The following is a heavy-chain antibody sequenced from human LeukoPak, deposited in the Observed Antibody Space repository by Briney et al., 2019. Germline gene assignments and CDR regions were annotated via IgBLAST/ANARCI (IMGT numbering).Heavy chain of an antibody. J-gene: IGHJ4*02. CDR3: ARHFYCSSTSCYLPIGY. CDR2: IYSGGST. CDR1: GFTFTNYA. Sequence: GGSLRLSCAASGFTFTNYAMSWVRQAPGKGLEWVSVIYSGGSTYYADSVKGRFTISRDNSKNTLYLQMNSLRAEDTAVYYCARHFYCSSTSCYLPIGYWGQGTLVTVSS. D-gene: IGHD2-2*01. V-gene: IGHV3-66*04.